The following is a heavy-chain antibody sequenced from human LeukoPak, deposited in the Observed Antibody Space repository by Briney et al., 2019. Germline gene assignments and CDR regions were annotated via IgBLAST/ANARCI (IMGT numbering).Heavy chain of an antibody. CDR1: GYSFTNHY. CDR2: IFPGDSDT. V-gene: IGHV5-51*01. Sequence: GESLKISCKGSGYSFTNHYIGWVRLMPGKGLEWMGIIFPGDSDTRYSPSIQGQVTISADKSISTAYLQWSSLKASDTAMYYCARRGYGSGNYYYPNWGQGTLVTVSS. CDR3: ARRGYGSGNYYYPN. J-gene: IGHJ4*02. D-gene: IGHD3-10*01.